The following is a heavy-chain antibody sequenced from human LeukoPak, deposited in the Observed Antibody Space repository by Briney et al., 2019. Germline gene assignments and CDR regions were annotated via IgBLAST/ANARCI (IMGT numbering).Heavy chain of an antibody. CDR2: ISSSSSYI. J-gene: IGHJ3*02. CDR1: GFTFSSYS. CDR3: ARDRRYRSGGSCYSIGAFDI. V-gene: IGHV3-21*01. Sequence: GGSLRLSCAASGFTFSSYSMNWVRQAPGKGLEWVSSISSSSSYIYYADSVKGRFTISRDNAKNSLYLQMNSLRAEDTAVYYCARDRRYRSGGSCYSIGAFDIWGQGTMVTVSS. D-gene: IGHD2-15*01.